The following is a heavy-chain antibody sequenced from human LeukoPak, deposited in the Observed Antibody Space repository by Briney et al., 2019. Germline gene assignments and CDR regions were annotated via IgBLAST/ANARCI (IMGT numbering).Heavy chain of an antibody. J-gene: IGHJ3*02. D-gene: IGHD3-22*01. CDR3: ARVYYDRAFDI. V-gene: IGHV1-2*02. Sequence: RASVKVSCKASGYTFTVYYIHWVRQAPGQGLEWMGWIDPNGGGTKYAQKFQGRVTMTRDTSISTAYMELSRVRSDDTAVYYCARVYYDRAFDIWGQGTMVTVSS. CDR1: GYTFTVYY. CDR2: IDPNGGGT.